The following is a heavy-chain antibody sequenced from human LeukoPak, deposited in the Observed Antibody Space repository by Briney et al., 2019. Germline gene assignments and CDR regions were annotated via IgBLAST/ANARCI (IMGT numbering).Heavy chain of an antibody. Sequence: PGGSLRLSCAASGFTFSSYSMNWVRQAPGKGLEWVSSISSSSSYIYYADSVKGRFTISRDNAKNSLYLQMNSLRAEDTAVYYCARDRHSGGYPDAFDIWGQGTMVTVSS. J-gene: IGHJ3*02. CDR1: GFTFSSYS. CDR3: ARDRHSGGYPDAFDI. V-gene: IGHV3-21*01. D-gene: IGHD1-26*01. CDR2: ISSSSSYI.